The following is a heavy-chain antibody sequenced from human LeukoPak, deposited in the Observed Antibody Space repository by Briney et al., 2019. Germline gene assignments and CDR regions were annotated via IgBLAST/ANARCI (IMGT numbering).Heavy chain of an antibody. CDR2: ISGSVGST. Sequence: GRSLRPSCAPSAFTFTSNAMRCDRQAPGNVLGWVSAISGSVGSTYYADSVKGRFTISRDNSKNTLYLQMNSLRAEDTAVYYCAKDLVVGATTLYYFDYWGQGTLVTVSS. V-gene: IGHV3-23*01. J-gene: IGHJ4*02. D-gene: IGHD1-26*01. CDR1: AFTFTSNA. CDR3: AKDLVVGATTLYYFDY.